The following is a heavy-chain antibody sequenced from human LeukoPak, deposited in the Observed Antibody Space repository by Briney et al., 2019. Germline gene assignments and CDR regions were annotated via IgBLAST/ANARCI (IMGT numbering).Heavy chain of an antibody. V-gene: IGHV1-69*05. CDR1: GGTFTSYA. J-gene: IGHJ4*02. CDR2: IIPIFGTA. CDR3: ARADYYDSSGYD. D-gene: IGHD3-22*01. Sequence: SVKVSCKASGGTFTSYAISWVRQAPGQGLEWMGGIIPIFGTANYAQKFQGRVTITTDESTSTAYMELSSLRSEDTAVYYCARADYYDSSGYDWGQGTLVTVSS.